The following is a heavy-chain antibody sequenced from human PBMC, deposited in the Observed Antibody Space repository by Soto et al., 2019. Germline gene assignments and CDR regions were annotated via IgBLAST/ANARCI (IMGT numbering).Heavy chain of an antibody. CDR1: GFTFSSYS. Sequence: PGGSLRLSCAASGFTFSSYSMNWVRQAPGKGLEWVSSISSSSSYIYYADSVKGRFTISRDNAKNSLYLQMNSLRAEDTAVYYCAREHESYCSGGSCYSYCMDVWCQGTTVTDSS. CDR3: AREHESYCSGGSCYSYCMDV. V-gene: IGHV3-21*01. J-gene: IGHJ6*02. D-gene: IGHD2-15*01. CDR2: ISSSSSYI.